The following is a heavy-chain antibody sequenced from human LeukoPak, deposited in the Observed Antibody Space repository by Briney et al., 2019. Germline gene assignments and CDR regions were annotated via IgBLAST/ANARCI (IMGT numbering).Heavy chain of an antibody. J-gene: IGHJ3*02. Sequence: GGSLRLSCAASGFTFSSYAMHWVRQAPGKGLEWVAVISYDGSNKYYADSVKGRFTISRDNSKNTLYLQMTSLRGEDTAMYYCAREGTARDAFDIWGQGTMVTVSS. CDR2: ISYDGSNK. V-gene: IGHV3-30-3*01. CDR3: AREGTARDAFDI. CDR1: GFTFSSYA. D-gene: IGHD2-21*02.